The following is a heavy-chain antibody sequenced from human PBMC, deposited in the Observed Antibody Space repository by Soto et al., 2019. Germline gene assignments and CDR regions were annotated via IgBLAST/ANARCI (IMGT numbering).Heavy chain of an antibody. J-gene: IGHJ6*02. CDR1: GFTFENYA. Sequence: EVQLVESGGGLVQPGRSLRLSCAASGFTFENYAMHWVRQAPGKGLEWVSGLSWDSGSVGYAASVKGRFTISRDNAKNSLYLQMNSLRAEDTAVYYCARDRGYDAHDYYYNAMDVWGQGTTVTVSS. D-gene: IGHD2-15*01. V-gene: IGHV3-9*01. CDR2: LSWDSGSV. CDR3: ARDRGYDAHDYYYNAMDV.